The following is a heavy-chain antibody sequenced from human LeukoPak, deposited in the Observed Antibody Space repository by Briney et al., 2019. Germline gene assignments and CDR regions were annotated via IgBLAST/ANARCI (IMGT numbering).Heavy chain of an antibody. J-gene: IGHJ4*02. CDR3: IRDEALWRLDY. CDR2: IDEGGSNA. D-gene: IGHD2-21*01. V-gene: IGHV3-74*03. Sequence: GGSLRLSCAASGFTFSNHWMHWVRRAPGKGLVWVSRIDEGGSNAMYADSVKGRFSISKDNAKNTVNLQMNSLRAGDTGVYYCIRDEALWRLDYWGQGTLVTVSS. CDR1: GFTFSNHW.